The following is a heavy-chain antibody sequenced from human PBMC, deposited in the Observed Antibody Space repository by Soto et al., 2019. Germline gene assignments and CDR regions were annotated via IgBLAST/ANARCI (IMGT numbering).Heavy chain of an antibody. J-gene: IGHJ6*02. CDR3: ARDFTIFGVATGSSYYYGMDV. Sequence: ASVKVSCKASGYTFTSYGISWVRQAPGQGLEWMGWISAYNGNTNYAQKLQGRVTMTTDTSTSTAYMELRSLRFDDTAVYYCARDFTIFGVATGSSYYYGMDVWGQGTTVPVSS. CDR1: GYTFTSYG. CDR2: ISAYNGNT. D-gene: IGHD3-3*01. V-gene: IGHV1-18*01.